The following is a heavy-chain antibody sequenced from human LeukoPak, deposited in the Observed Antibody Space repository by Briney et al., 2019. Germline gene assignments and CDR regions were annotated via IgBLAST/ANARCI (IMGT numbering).Heavy chain of an antibody. CDR3: ARVVVGARGDNWFDP. CDR1: GYTFTSYG. J-gene: IGHJ5*02. D-gene: IGHD1-26*01. Sequence: ASVKVSCKASGYTFTSYGISWVRQAPGQGLEWMGWISAYNGSTNYAQKLQGRVTMTTDTSTSTAYMELRSLRSDDTAVYYCARVVVGARGDNWFDPWGQGTLVTVSS. V-gene: IGHV1-18*01. CDR2: ISAYNGST.